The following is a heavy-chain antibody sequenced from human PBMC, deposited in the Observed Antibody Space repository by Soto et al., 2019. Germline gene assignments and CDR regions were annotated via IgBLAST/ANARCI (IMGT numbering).Heavy chain of an antibody. CDR1: GFTFSSYA. V-gene: IGHV3-23*01. Sequence: PGGSLRLSCAASGFTFSSYAMSWVRQAPGKGLEWVSAISGSGGSTYYADSVKGRFTISRDNSKNTLYLQMNSLRAEDTAVYYCAKDAAPTYYYDSSGFGLFDYWGQGTLVTVSS. J-gene: IGHJ4*02. D-gene: IGHD3-22*01. CDR2: ISGSGGST. CDR3: AKDAAPTYYYDSSGFGLFDY.